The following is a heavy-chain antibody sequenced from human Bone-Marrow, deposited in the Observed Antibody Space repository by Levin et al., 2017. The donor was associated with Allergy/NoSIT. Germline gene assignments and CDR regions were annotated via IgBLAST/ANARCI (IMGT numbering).Heavy chain of an antibody. D-gene: IGHD3-3*01. Sequence: GESLKISCAASGFTFSSYAMSWVRQAPGKGLEWVSAISGSGGSTYYADSVKGRFTISRDNSKNTLYLQMNSLRAEDTAVYYCAKDSIAAFGVAPTDYYYGMDVWGQGTTVTVSS. CDR2: ISGSGGST. CDR1: GFTFSSYA. CDR3: AKDSIAAFGVAPTDYYYGMDV. J-gene: IGHJ6*02. V-gene: IGHV3-23*01.